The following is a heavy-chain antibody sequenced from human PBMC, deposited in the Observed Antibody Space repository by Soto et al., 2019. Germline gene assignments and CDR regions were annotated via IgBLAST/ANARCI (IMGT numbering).Heavy chain of an antibody. J-gene: IGHJ5*02. CDR3: ARNVRNYGDYVDWFDP. CDR1: GYTFTSYG. D-gene: IGHD4-17*01. CDR2: ISAYNGNT. Sequence: QVQLVQSGAEVKKPGASVKVSCKASGYTFTSYGISWVRQAPGQGLEWMGWISAYNGNTNYAQKLQGRVTMTTDTSTSTAYMELRSLRSDDTAVYCCARNVRNYGDYVDWFDPWGQGTLVTVSS. V-gene: IGHV1-18*01.